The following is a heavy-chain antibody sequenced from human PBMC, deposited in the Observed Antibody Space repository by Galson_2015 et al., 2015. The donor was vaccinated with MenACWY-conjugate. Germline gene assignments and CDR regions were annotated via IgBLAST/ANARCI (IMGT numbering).Heavy chain of an antibody. D-gene: IGHD3-16*01. J-gene: IGHJ4*02. CDR3: ARHLRVSLTVPVSYYFDH. CDR1: GFTLSHYW. CDR2: IKADGTGT. Sequence: SLRLSCAASGFTLSHYWMSWVRQAPGKGLEWVATIKADGTGTYYAASVKGRFTISRDNAKNSLSLQVNGLRAEDTAVYYCARHLRVSLTVPVSYYFDHWGQGTLVTVSS. V-gene: IGHV3-7*03.